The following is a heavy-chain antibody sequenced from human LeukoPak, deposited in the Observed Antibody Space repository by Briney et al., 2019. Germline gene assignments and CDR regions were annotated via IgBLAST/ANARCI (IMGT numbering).Heavy chain of an antibody. J-gene: IGHJ4*02. V-gene: IGHV4-31*03. CDR2: FHYTGST. Sequence: SQTLSLTCTVSGSSVSSAGYYWTWIRQHPGKGLEWIGFFHYTGSTDYTPSLKSRVTISADTSKNQFSLKLSSVTAADTAVYNCAREDANLYYFDYWGQGTLVTVSS. CDR3: AREDANLYYFDY. D-gene: IGHD4/OR15-4a*01. CDR1: GSSVSSAGYY.